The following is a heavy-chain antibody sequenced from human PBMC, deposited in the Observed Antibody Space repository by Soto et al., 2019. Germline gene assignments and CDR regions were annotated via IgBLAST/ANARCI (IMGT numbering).Heavy chain of an antibody. CDR3: AGAYYDYVWGSYRYPLDY. CDR1: GGSISSGGYY. V-gene: IGHV4-61*08. J-gene: IGHJ4*02. D-gene: IGHD3-16*02. Sequence: PSETLSLTCAVSGGSISSGGYYWSWIRQPPGKGLEWIGYIYYSGSTNYNPSLKSRVTISVDTSKNQFSLKLSSVTAADTAVYYCAGAYYDYVWGSYRYPLDYWGQGTLVTVSS. CDR2: IYYSGST.